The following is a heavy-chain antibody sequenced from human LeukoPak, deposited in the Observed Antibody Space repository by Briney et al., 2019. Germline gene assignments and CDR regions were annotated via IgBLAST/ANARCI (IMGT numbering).Heavy chain of an antibody. CDR2: ISYDGKHK. Sequence: GGSLRLSCAASGFTFSNYAMEWVRQAPGKGLEWVALISYDGKHKYYADSMKGRFTISRDNSKNTLYLQTNSLRAEDTAVYYCAREDDDSNGIDVWGHGTTVTVSS. D-gene: IGHD4-11*01. V-gene: IGHV3-30*04. CDR1: GFTFSNYA. J-gene: IGHJ6*02. CDR3: AREDDDSNGIDV.